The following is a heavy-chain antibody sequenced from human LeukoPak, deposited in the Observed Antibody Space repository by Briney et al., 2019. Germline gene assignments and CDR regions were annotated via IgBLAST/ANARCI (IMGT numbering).Heavy chain of an antibody. D-gene: IGHD5-12*01. Sequence: SQTLSLTCTVSGVSIRNGNYSWSWIRQPPGKGLEWIGNIYFSGSTDYNPSLRSRVSISVDMSKNQFSLNLTSVTAADTAVYYCARDRNSGYEFDYWGQGTLVTVSS. CDR3: ARDRNSGYEFDY. CDR2: IYFSGST. V-gene: IGHV4-30-4*01. J-gene: IGHJ4*02. CDR1: GVSIRNGNYS.